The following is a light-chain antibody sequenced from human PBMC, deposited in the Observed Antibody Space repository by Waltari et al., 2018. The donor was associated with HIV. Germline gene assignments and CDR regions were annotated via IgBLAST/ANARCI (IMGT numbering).Light chain of an antibody. CDR3: CAYAAGHVTYV. CDR1: SDDIGSYTF. V-gene: IGLV2-11*01. Sequence: QSALTQPPSVSGSPGQSVTISCTGSSDDIGSYTFVSWYQQYPRKAPKLIIFDVNQRPSGVPERFSGSKSGNTASLTISGLQTEDEADYFCCAYAAGHVTYVFGSGTAVAVL. J-gene: IGLJ1*01. CDR2: DVN.